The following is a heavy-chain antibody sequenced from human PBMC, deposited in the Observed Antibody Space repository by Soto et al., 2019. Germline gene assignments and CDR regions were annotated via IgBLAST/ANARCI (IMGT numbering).Heavy chain of an antibody. D-gene: IGHD3-22*01. Sequence: SLTCTVSGGSISSYYWSWSRQPPGKGLEWIGYIYYSGSTNYNPSLKSRVTISVDTSKNQFSLKLSSVTAADTAVYYCARVNYYYDSSGYYYVFDYWGQATLVTVSS. J-gene: IGHJ4*02. CDR3: ARVNYYYDSSGYYYVFDY. V-gene: IGHV4-59*01. CDR2: IYYSGST. CDR1: GGSISSYY.